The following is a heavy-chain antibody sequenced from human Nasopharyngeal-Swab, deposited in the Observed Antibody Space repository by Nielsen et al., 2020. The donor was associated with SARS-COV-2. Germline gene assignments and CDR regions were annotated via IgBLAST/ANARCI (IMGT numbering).Heavy chain of an antibody. D-gene: IGHD1-26*01. J-gene: IGHJ6*02. CDR1: GGTFSSYA. CDR3: ASPGQWELPYPDYYSMDV. V-gene: IGHV1-69*13. Sequence: SVKVSCKASGGTFSSYAISWVRQAPGQGLEWMGGIIPIFGTANYAQKFQGRVTITADESTSTAYMELSSLRSEDTVVYYCASPGQWELPYPDYYSMDVWGQGTTVTVSS. CDR2: IIPIFGTA.